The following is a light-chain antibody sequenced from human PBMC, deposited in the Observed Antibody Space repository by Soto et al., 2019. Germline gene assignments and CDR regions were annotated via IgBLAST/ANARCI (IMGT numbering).Light chain of an antibody. J-gene: IGLJ3*02. CDR1: SSDIGSYNY. Sequence: QSALTQPASLSGSPGQSITISCTGTSSDIGSYNYVSWYQQHPGKAPKLMIFDVSYRPSGISDRFSGSKSGNTASLTISGLQPEAEADYYCSSYGASSTLFGGGTKLTVL. CDR2: DVS. CDR3: SSYGASSTL. V-gene: IGLV2-14*03.